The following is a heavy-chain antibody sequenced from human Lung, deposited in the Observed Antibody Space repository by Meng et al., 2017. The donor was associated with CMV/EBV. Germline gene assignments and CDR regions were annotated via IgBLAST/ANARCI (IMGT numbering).Heavy chain of an antibody. CDR3: ARDAPGRSGDAFGL. CDR2: VYYSGSP. CDR1: GGSISSRTYY. D-gene: IGHD1-26*01. V-gene: IGHV4-39*07. J-gene: IGHJ3*01. Sequence: SXTLSLXCTVSGGSISSRTYYWAWLRQPPGKGLDWIGSVYYSGSPHYNPSLNSRVTIPVDTSKNQFSLTLTSVTAADTAVYYWARDAPGRSGDAFGLWGQGXLVTVSS.